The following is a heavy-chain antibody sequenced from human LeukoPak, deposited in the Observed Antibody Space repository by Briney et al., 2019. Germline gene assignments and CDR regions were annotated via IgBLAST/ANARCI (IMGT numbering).Heavy chain of an antibody. J-gene: IGHJ4*02. V-gene: IGHV4-31*03. CDR1: GGSISSGGYY. Sequence: SETLSLTCTVSGGSISSGGYYWSWLRQHPGKGLEWIGYIYYSGSTYYNPSLKSRVTISVDTSKNQFSLKLSSVTAADTAVYYCARDRGDCPDYWGQGTLVTVSS. CDR3: ARDRGDCPDY. D-gene: IGHD2-21*02. CDR2: IYYSGST.